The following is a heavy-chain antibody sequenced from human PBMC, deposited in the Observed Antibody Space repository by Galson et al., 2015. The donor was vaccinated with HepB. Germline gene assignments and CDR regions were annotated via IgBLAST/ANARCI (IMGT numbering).Heavy chain of an antibody. Sequence: SVKVSCKASGFTFTSSAMQWVRQARGQRLEWIGWIVVGSGNTNYAQKFQERVTITRDMSTSTAYMELSSLRSEDTAVYYCAATSSGYSSGDYWGQGTLVTVSS. J-gene: IGHJ4*02. V-gene: IGHV1-58*02. D-gene: IGHD3-22*01. CDR1: GFTFTSSA. CDR3: AATSSGYSSGDY. CDR2: IVVGSGNT.